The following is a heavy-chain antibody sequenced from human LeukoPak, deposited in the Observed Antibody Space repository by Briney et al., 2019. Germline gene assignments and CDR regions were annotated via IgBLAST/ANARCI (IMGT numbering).Heavy chain of an antibody. D-gene: IGHD2-2*01. CDR2: ISGSGNAK. CDR3: ARDYLYAFDY. CDR1: GFSFSSYS. J-gene: IGHJ4*02. Sequence: GWSLRLSCAASGFSFSSYSMNWVRQAPGKGLEWVSYISGSGNAKHYTDSVKGRFTISRDNAKNALYLQMNSLRAEDTAVYFCARDYLYAFDYWGQGTLVTVSS. V-gene: IGHV3-48*01.